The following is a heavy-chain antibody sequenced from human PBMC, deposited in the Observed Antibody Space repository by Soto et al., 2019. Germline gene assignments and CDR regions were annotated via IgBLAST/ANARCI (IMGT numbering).Heavy chain of an antibody. CDR3: AKGTNCSSSSCPGWFDP. J-gene: IGHJ5*02. D-gene: IGHD2-2*01. Sequence: PGGTLTLSCAASGFTFSSYGIHWVRQAPGKGLDWVAVISNDGSNKYYADSVKGRFTISGDNSKNSLHLQMNSLRAEDTAVYYCAKGTNCSSSSCPGWFDPWGQGTLVTVSS. V-gene: IGHV3-30*18. CDR2: ISNDGSNK. CDR1: GFTFSSYG.